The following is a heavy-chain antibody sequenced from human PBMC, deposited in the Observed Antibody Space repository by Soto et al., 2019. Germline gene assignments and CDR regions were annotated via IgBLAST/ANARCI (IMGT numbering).Heavy chain of an antibody. D-gene: IGHD4-4*01. Sequence: HGESLKISCKGFGNNFTSHWIGWVRQMPGKGLEWMGVIYPIYSDIRYSPSFQGQVTISADNSITTAYLQWSSLTASDTAMYYCARGYSNCLSLSTYYLVNWGQGTLVTVSS. J-gene: IGHJ4*02. CDR1: GNNFTSHW. CDR3: ARGYSNCLSLSTYYLVN. V-gene: IGHV5-51*01. CDR2: IYPIYSDI.